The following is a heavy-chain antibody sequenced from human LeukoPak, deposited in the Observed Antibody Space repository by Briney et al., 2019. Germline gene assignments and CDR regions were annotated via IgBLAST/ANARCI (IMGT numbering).Heavy chain of an antibody. V-gene: IGHV3-9*01. CDR2: ITWNSGTI. CDR3: AKDVTGTGAFDI. Sequence: GRSLRLSCAASGFTFDDYAMHWVRQGPGKGLEWVSGITWNSGTIGYADSVKGRFTISRDNAKNSLYLQMNSLRAEGTALYYCAKDVTGTGAFDIWGQGTMVTVSS. D-gene: IGHD1-7*01. J-gene: IGHJ3*02. CDR1: GFTFDDYA.